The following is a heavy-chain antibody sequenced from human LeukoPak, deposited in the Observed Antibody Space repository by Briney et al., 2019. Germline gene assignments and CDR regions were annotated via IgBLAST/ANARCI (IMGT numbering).Heavy chain of an antibody. CDR2: FHPEDGET. D-gene: IGHD3-10*01. CDR3: ATAHQSTWKPRIFTMVRGVHFDD. J-gene: IGHJ4*02. CDR1: GYTFTGYY. V-gene: IGHV1-24*01. Sequence: ASVKVSCKASGYTFTGYYMHWVRQAPGKGLEWMGGFHPEDGETIYSQKFQGRVTMTEDTSTDTAYMELSSLRSGDTAVYYCATAHQSTWKPRIFTMVRGVHFDDWGQGTLVTVSS.